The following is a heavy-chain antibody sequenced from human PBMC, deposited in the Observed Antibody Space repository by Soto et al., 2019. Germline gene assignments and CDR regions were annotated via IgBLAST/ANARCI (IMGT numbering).Heavy chain of an antibody. V-gene: IGHV4-59*08. CDR1: GGSISSYY. CDR2: IYYSGST. D-gene: IGHD6-6*01. Sequence: SETLSLTCTVSGGSISSYYWSWIRQPPGKGLEWIGYIYYSGSTYYNPSLKSRVTISVDTSKNQFSLKLSSVTAADTAVYYCARTVSSSLSPLFDYWGQGTLVTVSS. J-gene: IGHJ4*02. CDR3: ARTVSSSLSPLFDY.